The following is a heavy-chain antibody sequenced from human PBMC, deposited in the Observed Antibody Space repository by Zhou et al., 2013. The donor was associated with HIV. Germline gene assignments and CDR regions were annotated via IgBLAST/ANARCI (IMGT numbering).Heavy chain of an antibody. V-gene: IGHV1-18*01. CDR1: GYTYTTYG. D-gene: IGHD3-22*01. CDR2: ISTYNGNT. J-gene: IGHJ3*02. Sequence: QVQLVQSGAEVKKPGASVKVSCKASGYTYTTYGVSWVRQAPGQGLEWMGWISTYNGNTNYVQNLQGRVTLTTDTSTNTAYMELSSLRSEDTAVYFCASPDYDSSASYFAFDIWGQGTMVTVSS. CDR3: ASPDYDSSASYFAFDI.